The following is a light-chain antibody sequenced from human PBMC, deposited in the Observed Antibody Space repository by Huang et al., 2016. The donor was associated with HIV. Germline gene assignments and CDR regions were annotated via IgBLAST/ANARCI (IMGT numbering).Light chain of an antibody. Sequence: DIQMTQSPSSLSASVGDRVTITCRASQSLTNSLNWYQQRPGEAPRLLIFGASNLQSGFPSSFRGTRSGTQFTLTITTLQPEDSAIYYCQQSYNTPRTFGQGTKVQI. CDR1: QSLTNS. V-gene: IGKV1-39*01. J-gene: IGKJ1*01. CDR3: QQSYNTPRT. CDR2: GAS.